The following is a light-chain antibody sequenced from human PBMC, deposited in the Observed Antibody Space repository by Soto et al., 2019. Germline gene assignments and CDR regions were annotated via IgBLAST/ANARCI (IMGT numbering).Light chain of an antibody. Sequence: QSALTQPASVSGSPGQSITISCTGTSSDVGGYDYVSWYQQHPGKAPQLMIYDVNNRPSGVSNRFSGSKSGNTASLTISGLNAEDEADYYCSSYTSSSTLVFGTGTKLTVL. CDR3: SSYTSSSTLV. V-gene: IGLV2-14*01. J-gene: IGLJ1*01. CDR1: SSDVGGYDY. CDR2: DVN.